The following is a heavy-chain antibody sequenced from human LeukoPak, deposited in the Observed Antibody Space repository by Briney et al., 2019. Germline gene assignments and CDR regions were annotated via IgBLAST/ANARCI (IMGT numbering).Heavy chain of an antibody. V-gene: IGHV4-59*01. CDR3: ARVASGYDVFDI. J-gene: IGHJ3*02. CDR1: GGSISSYY. CDR2: IYYSGST. Sequence: PSETLSLTCTVSGGSISSYYWSWIRQPPGKGLERIGYIYYSGSTNYNPSLKSRVTISVDTSKNQFSLKLSSVTAADTAVFYCARVASGYDVFDIWGQGTMVTVSS. D-gene: IGHD3-3*01.